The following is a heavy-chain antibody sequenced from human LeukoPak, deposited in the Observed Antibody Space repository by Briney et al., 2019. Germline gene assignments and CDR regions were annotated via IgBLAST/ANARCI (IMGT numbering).Heavy chain of an antibody. J-gene: IGHJ6*02. D-gene: IGHD1-26*01. CDR2: ISSSSSSI. V-gene: IGHV3-48*03. CDR1: GFTFSSYE. CDR3: ARVGPYYYYYGMDV. Sequence: GRSLRLSCAASGFTFSSYEINWVRQAPGKGLEWVSYISSSSSSIYYADSVKGRFTVSRDNAKNSLYLQMNRLRAEDTAIYYCARVGPYYYYYGMDVWGHGTTVTVSS.